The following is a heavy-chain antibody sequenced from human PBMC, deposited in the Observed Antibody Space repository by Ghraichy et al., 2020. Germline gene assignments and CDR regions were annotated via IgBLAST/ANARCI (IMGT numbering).Heavy chain of an antibody. J-gene: IGHJ6*02. CDR2: ISSSSSTI. V-gene: IGHV3-48*01. CDR3: ARRMAVAEYYYYGMDV. Sequence: LSLTCAASGFTFSSYSMNWVRQAPGKVLEWVSYISSSSSTIYYADSVKGRFTISRDNAKNSLYLQMNSLRAEDTAVYYCARRMAVAEYYYYGMDVWGQGTTVTVSS. D-gene: IGHD6-19*01. CDR1: GFTFSSYS.